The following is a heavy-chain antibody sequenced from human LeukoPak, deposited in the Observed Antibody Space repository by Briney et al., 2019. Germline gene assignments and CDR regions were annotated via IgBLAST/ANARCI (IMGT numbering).Heavy chain of an antibody. CDR3: ARGGYESGWFDP. CDR1: GGSFSGYY. J-gene: IGHJ5*02. CDR2: INHSGST. V-gene: IGHV4-34*01. Sequence: PSETLSLTCAVYGGSFSGYYWSWIRQPPGKGLEWIGEINHSGSTNYNPSLKSRVTISVDTSKNQFSLKLSSVTAADTAVYYCARGGYESGWFDPWGQGTLVTVSS. D-gene: IGHD5-12*01.